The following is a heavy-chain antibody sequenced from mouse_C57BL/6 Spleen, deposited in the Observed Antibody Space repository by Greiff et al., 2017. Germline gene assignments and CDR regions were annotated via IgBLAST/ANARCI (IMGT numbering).Heavy chain of an antibody. CDR2: INPYNGGT. J-gene: IGHJ4*01. CDR3: ARYYGSSGNAMDY. CDR1: GYTFTDYY. V-gene: IGHV1-19*01. D-gene: IGHD1-1*01. Sequence: EVKLVESGPVLVKPGASVKMSCKASGYTFTDYYMNWVKQSHGKSLEWIGVINPYNGGTSYNQKFKGKATLTVDKSSSTAYMELNSLTSEDSAVYYCARYYGSSGNAMDYWGQGTSVTVSS.